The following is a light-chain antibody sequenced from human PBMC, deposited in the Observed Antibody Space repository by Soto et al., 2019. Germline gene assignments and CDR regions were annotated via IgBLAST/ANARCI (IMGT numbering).Light chain of an antibody. CDR1: QGIRND. CDR2: VAS. CDR3: LQHNNYPPIT. J-gene: IGKJ5*01. V-gene: IGKV1-17*01. Sequence: DIQMTQSPSSLSASVGDRVTITCRASQGIRNDLAWYQQKPGEAPKRLIYVASSLQSGVPSRFSGSGSGTEFTLTISSLQPEDSATYYCLQHNNYPPITLVQGTRLEIK.